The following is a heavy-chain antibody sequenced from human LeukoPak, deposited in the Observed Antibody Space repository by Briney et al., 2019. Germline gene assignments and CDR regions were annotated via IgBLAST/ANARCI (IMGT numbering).Heavy chain of an antibody. CDR1: GCTFSSYG. J-gene: IGHJ4*02. D-gene: IGHD6-19*01. V-gene: IGHV3-30*02. Sequence: PGGSLRLSCAPSGCTFSSYGLHWVRQAPGKGLEGVAFIRYDGSNKYYADSVKGRFTISRDNSKNTLYLQMNSLRAEDTAVYYCAKDRREYSSGWYLDYWGQGTLVTVSS. CDR2: IRYDGSNK. CDR3: AKDRREYSSGWYLDY.